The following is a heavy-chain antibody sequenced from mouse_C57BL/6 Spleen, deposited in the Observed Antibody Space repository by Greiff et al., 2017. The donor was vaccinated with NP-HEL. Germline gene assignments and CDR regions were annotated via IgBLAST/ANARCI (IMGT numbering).Heavy chain of an antibody. CDR2: INPSNGGT. CDR1: GYTFTSYW. V-gene: IGHV1-53*01. Sequence: QVQLQQSGAELVKPGASVKLSCKASGYTFTSYWMHWVKQRPGQGLEWIGNINPSNGGTNYNEKFKSKATLTVDKSSSTAYMQLSSLTSEDSAVYYCAREGGYYAMDYWGQGTSVTVSS. J-gene: IGHJ4*01. CDR3: AREGGYYAMDY.